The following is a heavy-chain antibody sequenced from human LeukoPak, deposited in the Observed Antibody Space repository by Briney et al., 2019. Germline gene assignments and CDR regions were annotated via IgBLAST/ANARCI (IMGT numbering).Heavy chain of an antibody. Sequence: GGSLRLSCTASGFTFSNYGMHWVRQAPGKGLEWVAFIRYDGTKKYYEDSVKGRFTISRDNAKNTLDLQIDSLRSEDTAIYYCAKDHWGGSFAGYFDNWGQGTLVIVSS. V-gene: IGHV3-30*02. CDR3: AKDHWGGSFAGYFDN. D-gene: IGHD1-26*01. CDR2: IRYDGTKK. CDR1: GFTFSNYG. J-gene: IGHJ4*02.